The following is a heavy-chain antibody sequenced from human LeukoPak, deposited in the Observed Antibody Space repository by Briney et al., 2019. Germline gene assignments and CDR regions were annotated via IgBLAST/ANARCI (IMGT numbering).Heavy chain of an antibody. D-gene: IGHD3-9*01. CDR3: ARSRSITKFYENWFDP. V-gene: IGHV4-34*01. J-gene: IGHJ5*02. Sequence: SETLSLTCAVYGGSFSGYYWSWIRQPPGKGLEWIGEINHSGSTNYNPSLKSRVTISVDTSKNQFSLKLSSVTAADTAVYSCARSRSITKFYENWFDPWGQGTLVTVSS. CDR2: INHSGST. CDR1: GGSFSGYY.